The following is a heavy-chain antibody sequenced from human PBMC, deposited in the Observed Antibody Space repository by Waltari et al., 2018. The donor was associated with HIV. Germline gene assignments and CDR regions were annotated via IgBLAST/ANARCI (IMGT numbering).Heavy chain of an antibody. V-gene: IGHV4-38-2*02. CDR1: GYSISSGYY. CDR3: ARIHFRLDYYDYGMDV. Sequence: QVQLQESGPGLVKPSETLSLTCTVSGYSISSGYYWGWIRQPPGKGLEWIGSIFHSGSTYYNPALKSRVTISIDTSKNQFSQRLSSVTAADTAVYYCARIHFRLDYYDYGMDVWGQGTTVTVSS. CDR2: IFHSGST. J-gene: IGHJ6*02.